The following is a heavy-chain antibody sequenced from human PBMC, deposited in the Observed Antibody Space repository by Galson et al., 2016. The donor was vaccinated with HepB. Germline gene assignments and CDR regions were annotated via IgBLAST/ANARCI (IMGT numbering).Heavy chain of an antibody. D-gene: IGHD5-18*01. J-gene: IGHJ4*02. CDR2: INYDGSAK. CDR3: AALDTASFRDEGGY. CDR1: GFTFSRHW. Sequence: LRLSCAASGFTFSRHWMSWVRQAPGKGLEWVACINYDGSAKYYVDSVKGRFTISRDNAKNSLYLQMNSLTAEDTAVYSCAALDTASFRDEGGYWGQGSLVTVSS. V-gene: IGHV3-7*02.